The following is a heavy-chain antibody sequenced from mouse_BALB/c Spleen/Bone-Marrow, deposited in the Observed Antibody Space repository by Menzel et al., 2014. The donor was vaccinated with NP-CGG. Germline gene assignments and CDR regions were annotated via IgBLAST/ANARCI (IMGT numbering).Heavy chain of an antibody. CDR2: IDPANDNT. CDR1: GFNIKDTY. CDR3: ASYVYGYYFDY. Sequence: VHVKQSGAELVKPGASVKLSCTASGFNIKDTYILWVKQRPEQGLEWIGRIDPANDNTKYDPKFQGKATITADTSSSTAYLQLSSLTSEDTAVYYCASYVYGYYFDYWGQGTTLTVSS. J-gene: IGHJ2*01. V-gene: IGHV14-3*02. D-gene: IGHD2-2*01.